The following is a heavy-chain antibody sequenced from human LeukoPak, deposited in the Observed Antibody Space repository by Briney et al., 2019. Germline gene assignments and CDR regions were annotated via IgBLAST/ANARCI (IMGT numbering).Heavy chain of an antibody. Sequence: GGSLRLSCAASGFTLSSNYMSWVRQAPGKGLEWVSVIYSGGSTYYADSVKGRFTISRHNSKNTLYLQMNSLRAEDTAVYYCARWNNWNDGGYYFDYWGQGTLVTVSS. CDR1: GFTLSSNY. J-gene: IGHJ4*02. D-gene: IGHD1-1*01. CDR2: IYSGGST. CDR3: ARWNNWNDGGYYFDY. V-gene: IGHV3-53*04.